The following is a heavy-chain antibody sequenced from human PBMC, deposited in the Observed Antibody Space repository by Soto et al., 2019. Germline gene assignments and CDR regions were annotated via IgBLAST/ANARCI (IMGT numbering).Heavy chain of an antibody. CDR3: ASCTNGACFLYGMDV. V-gene: IGHV1-2*02. J-gene: IGHJ6*02. CDR1: GYTFTDHY. Sequence: QVQLVQSGAEVKKPGASVKVSCKTSGYTFTDHYMHWVRQAPGQGLEWMGWINPNSGGTNYAQKFQGRVTITRDTFISKAYMELSKVRSYDTGMYYCASCTNGACFLYGMDVWGQGTTVTVSS. D-gene: IGHD2-8*01. CDR2: INPNSGGT.